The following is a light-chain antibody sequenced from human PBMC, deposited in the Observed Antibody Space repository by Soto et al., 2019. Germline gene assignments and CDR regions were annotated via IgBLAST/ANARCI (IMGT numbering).Light chain of an antibody. CDR2: GAS. J-gene: IGKJ1*01. Sequence: ILTLHSQSTLPVSPVERAPLSCSASQSVSNNLAWYQQKPGQAFGLLIYGASTRATGIPARFSGSGSGSEFTLTISCLQSEDFAVYYSPQYNYWLQTLGQGTKVDIK. V-gene: IGKV3-15*01. CDR1: QSVSNN. CDR3: PQYNYWLQT.